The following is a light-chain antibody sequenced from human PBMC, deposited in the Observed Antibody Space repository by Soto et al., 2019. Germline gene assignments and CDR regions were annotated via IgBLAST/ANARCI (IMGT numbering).Light chain of an antibody. CDR2: SNN. Sequence: QSVLTQPPSASGTPGQRVTISCSGSSSNIGSNTVNWYQQLPGTAPKVLIYSNNQRPSGVPDRFSGSKSGTSASLAISGLQSEDEADYSCAAWDDSLNALVFGGGTKLTVL. CDR1: SSNIGSNT. V-gene: IGLV1-44*01. CDR3: AAWDDSLNALV. J-gene: IGLJ3*02.